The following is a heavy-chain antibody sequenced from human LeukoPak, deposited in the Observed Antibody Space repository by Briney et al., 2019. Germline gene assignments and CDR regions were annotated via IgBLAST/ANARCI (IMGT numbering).Heavy chain of an antibody. J-gene: IGHJ3*02. Sequence: SQTLSLTCTVSGGSISSGGYYWSWIRQHPGKGLEWIGYIYYSGSTYYNPSLKSRVTISVDTSKNQFSLKLSSVTAADTAVYYCARVVVVPAAIPRAFDIWGQGTMVTVSS. D-gene: IGHD2-2*02. V-gene: IGHV4-31*03. CDR2: IYYSGST. CDR3: ARVVVVPAAIPRAFDI. CDR1: GGSISSGGYY.